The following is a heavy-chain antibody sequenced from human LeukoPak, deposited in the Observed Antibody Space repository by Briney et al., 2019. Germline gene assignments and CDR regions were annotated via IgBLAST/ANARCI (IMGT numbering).Heavy chain of an antibody. CDR2: IWYDGSNK. J-gene: IGHJ4*02. Sequence: GGSLRLSCAASGFTFSSYGMHWVRQAPGKGLEWVAVIWYDGSNKYYADSVKGRFTISRDNSKNTLYLQMNSLRAEDTAVYYCARTGLIRYFDWLPDYWGQGTLVTVSS. CDR3: ARTGLIRYFDWLPDY. D-gene: IGHD3-9*01. CDR1: GFTFSSYG. V-gene: IGHV3-33*01.